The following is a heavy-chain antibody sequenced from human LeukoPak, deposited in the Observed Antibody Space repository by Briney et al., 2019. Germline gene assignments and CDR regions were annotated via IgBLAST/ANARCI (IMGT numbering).Heavy chain of an antibody. CDR2: ISYDGSNK. D-gene: IGHD6-19*01. J-gene: IGHJ4*02. CDR1: GFTIGSYA. Sequence: GGSLRLSCAASGFTIGSYAMNWVRQAPGKGLEWVAVISYDGSNKYYADSVKGRFTVSRDNSKNTLYLQMNSLRTEDTAVYYCAKLGSSGLEDFDYWGQGTLVTVSS. CDR3: AKLGSSGLEDFDY. V-gene: IGHV3-30*18.